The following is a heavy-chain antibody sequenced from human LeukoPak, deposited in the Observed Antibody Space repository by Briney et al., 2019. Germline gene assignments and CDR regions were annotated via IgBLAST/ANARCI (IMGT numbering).Heavy chain of an antibody. CDR3: ARARSVGYDYFDY. V-gene: IGHV1-2*06. CDR2: INPNTGGT. CDR1: GYTFTGYY. D-gene: IGHD5-12*01. J-gene: IGHJ4*02. Sequence: ASVKVSCKASGYTFTGYYVYWVRQAPGQGLEWMGRINPNTGGTNYAQKFQGRVTITRDTSISTVYMELSSLRSEDTAVYYCARARSVGYDYFDYWGQGTLVTVSS.